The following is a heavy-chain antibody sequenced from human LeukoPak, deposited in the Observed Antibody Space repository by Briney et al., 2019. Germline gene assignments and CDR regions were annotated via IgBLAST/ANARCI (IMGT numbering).Heavy chain of an antibody. CDR2: IYYSGST. V-gene: IGHV4-39*07. Sequence: PSETLPLTCTVSGGSISSSSYYWGWIRQPPGKGLEWIGSIYYSGSTYYNPSLKSRVTISVDTSKNQFSLKLSSVTAADTAVYYCAREYYYDSSGEFDYWGQGTLVTVSS. J-gene: IGHJ4*02. CDR1: GGSISSSSYY. CDR3: AREYYYDSSGEFDY. D-gene: IGHD3-22*01.